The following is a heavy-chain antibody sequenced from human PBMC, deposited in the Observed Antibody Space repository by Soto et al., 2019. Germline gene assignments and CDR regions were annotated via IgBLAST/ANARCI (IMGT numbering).Heavy chain of an antibody. Sequence: QVLLVQSGTEVQKPGSSVKVSCKVSGDSFTTSTFSWVRQTPGQGLEWMGTIIPLLETADYAQKFQGSVTITADESTSTVYMELSSLRSEDAALYYCAKAVGTGAFDYWGQGTLVTVSS. D-gene: IGHD1-1*01. V-gene: IGHV1-69*18. CDR3: AKAVGTGAFDY. CDR1: GDSFTTST. J-gene: IGHJ4*02. CDR2: IIPLLETA.